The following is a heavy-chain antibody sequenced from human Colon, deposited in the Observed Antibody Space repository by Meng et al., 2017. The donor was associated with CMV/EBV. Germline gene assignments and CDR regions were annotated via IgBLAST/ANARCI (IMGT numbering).Heavy chain of an antibody. Sequence: GESLKISCAASGFGFSSYPMHWMRQPPGKGPAWVAVLSADGTMSYYSNSVKGRFTISRDNSKSTMYLQVNSLKKEDTAIYYCTRGLGVVGATPRAYYGMDVWGQGTSVTVSS. CDR1: GFGFSSYP. J-gene: IGHJ6*02. V-gene: IGHV3-30*04. CDR2: LSADGTMS. CDR3: TRGLGVVGATPRAYYGMDV. D-gene: IGHD1-26*01.